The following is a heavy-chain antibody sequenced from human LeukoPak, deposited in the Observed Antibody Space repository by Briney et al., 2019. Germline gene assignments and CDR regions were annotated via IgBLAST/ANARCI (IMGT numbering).Heavy chain of an antibody. D-gene: IGHD6-13*01. CDR3: ARDRESSSSWLLDY. Sequence: GGSLGLSCAASGFTSSSYWMSWVRQAPGKGLEWVANIKQDGSEKYYVDSVKGRFTISRDNAKNSLYLQMNSLRAEDTAVYYCARDRESSSSWLLDYWGQGTLVTVSS. CDR2: IKQDGSEK. V-gene: IGHV3-7*01. CDR1: GFTSSSYW. J-gene: IGHJ4*02.